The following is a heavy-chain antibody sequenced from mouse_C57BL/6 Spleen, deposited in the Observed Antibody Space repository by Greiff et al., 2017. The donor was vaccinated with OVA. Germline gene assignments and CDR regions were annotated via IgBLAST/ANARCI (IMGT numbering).Heavy chain of an antibody. CDR3: ARYDGYSWYFDV. V-gene: IGHV1-54*01. D-gene: IGHD2-3*01. CDR2: INPGSGGT. CDR1: GYAFTNYL. J-gene: IGHJ1*03. Sequence: VQLQQSGAELVRPGTSVKVSCKASGYAFTNYLIAWVKQRPGQGLEWIGVINPGSGGTNYNEKFKGKATLTADKSSSTAYMQLSSLTSEDSAVYVCARYDGYSWYFDVWGTGTTVTVSS.